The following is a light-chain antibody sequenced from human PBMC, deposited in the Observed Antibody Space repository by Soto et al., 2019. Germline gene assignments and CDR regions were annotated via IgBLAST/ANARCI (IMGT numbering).Light chain of an antibody. CDR1: QSISDT. CDR2: GAS. V-gene: IGKV3-15*01. Sequence: VVTQYTATRSLSPGGRDTFSCRASQSISDTLAWYQQKPGQAPRLIIYGASKRATGFPARFSGSGSGTDCTLTTSSLHSQDFAVYYCQQYHHWPWRLGQGTKVDIK. CDR3: QQYHHWPWR. J-gene: IGKJ1*01.